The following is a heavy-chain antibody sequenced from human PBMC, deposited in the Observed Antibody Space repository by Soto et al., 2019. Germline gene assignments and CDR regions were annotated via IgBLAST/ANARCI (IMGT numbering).Heavy chain of an antibody. J-gene: IGHJ4*02. D-gene: IGHD2-2*01. CDR1: GGSISSYY. V-gene: IGHV4-59*08. CDR2: IYYSGST. Sequence: PSETLSLTCTVSGGSISSYYWSWIRQPPGKGLEWIGYIYYSGSTNYNPSLKSRVTISVDTSKNQFSLKLSSVTAADTAVYYCARYRRPATRYCSSTSCYSSSGFDYWGQGTLVTVSS. CDR3: ARYRRPATRYCSSTSCYSSSGFDY.